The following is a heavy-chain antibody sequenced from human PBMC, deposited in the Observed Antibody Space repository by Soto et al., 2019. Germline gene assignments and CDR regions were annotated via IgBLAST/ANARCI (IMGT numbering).Heavy chain of an antibody. CDR3: ARDRFIRVGPPRLFDY. J-gene: IGHJ4*02. CDR2: INPNSGGT. D-gene: IGHD3-16*01. Sequence: QVQLVQSGAEVKKPGASVKVSCKASGYTFTGYYMHWVRQAPGRGLEWMGWINPNSGGTNYAQKFQGRVTMTRDTSISTAYMELSRLRSDDTAVYYCARDRFIRVGPPRLFDYWGQGTLVTVSS. V-gene: IGHV1-2*02. CDR1: GYTFTGYY.